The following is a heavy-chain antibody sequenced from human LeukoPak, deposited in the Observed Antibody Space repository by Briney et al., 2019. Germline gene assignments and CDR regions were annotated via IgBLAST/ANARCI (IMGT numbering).Heavy chain of an antibody. CDR2: ISAYNGNT. J-gene: IGHJ3*02. CDR3: ATVRRELRGIWDAFDI. D-gene: IGHD1-26*01. CDR1: GYTFTSYG. V-gene: IGHV1-18*01. Sequence: GASVKVSCKASGYTFTSYGISWVRQAPGQGLEWMGWISAYNGNTNYAQKLQGRVTMTTDTSTSTAYMELRSLRSDDTAVYYCATVRRELRGIWDAFDIWGQGTMVTVSS.